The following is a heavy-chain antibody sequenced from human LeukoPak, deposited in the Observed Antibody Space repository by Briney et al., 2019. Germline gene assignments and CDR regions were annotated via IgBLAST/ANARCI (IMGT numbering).Heavy chain of an antibody. D-gene: IGHD3-22*01. V-gene: IGHV1-2*06. CDR2: INPNSGGT. J-gene: IGHJ4*02. CDR3: ARSTRGYYYFDY. Sequence: ASVKVSCKASGYTFTGYYMHWVRQAPGQGPEWMGRINPNSGGTNYAQKFQGRVTMTRDTSISTAYMELSRLRSDDTAVYYCARSTRGYYYFDYWGQGTLVTVSS. CDR1: GYTFTGYY.